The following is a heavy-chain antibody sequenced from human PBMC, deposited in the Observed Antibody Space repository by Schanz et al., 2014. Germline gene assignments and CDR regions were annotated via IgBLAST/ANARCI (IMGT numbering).Heavy chain of an antibody. CDR2: ITTGGNT. D-gene: IGHD3-22*01. J-gene: IGHJ4*02. CDR3: AKVWGSDYFYPFDY. V-gene: IGHV3-23*01. CDR1: GVTFSSYA. Sequence: EVQLLESGGGFVQPGGSLRLSCVASGVTFSSYAMTWVRQAPGKGLEWVSSITTGGNTYYRDSVKGRFTISRDNSKNTLYLQLNSLRVEDTAVYYCAKVWGSDYFYPFDYWGQGTLVTVSS.